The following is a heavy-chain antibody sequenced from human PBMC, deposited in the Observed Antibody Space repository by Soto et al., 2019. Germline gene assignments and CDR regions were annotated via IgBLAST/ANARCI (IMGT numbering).Heavy chain of an antibody. CDR3: VKDRGGDIVVVPAAGMDV. Sequence: GGSLRLSCSASGFTFSSYAMHWVRQAPGKGLEYVSAISSNGGSTYYADSVKGRFTISRDNSKNTLYLQMSSLRAEDTAVYYCVKDRGGDIVVVPAAGMDVWGQGTTVTVSS. J-gene: IGHJ6*02. V-gene: IGHV3-64D*08. CDR1: GFTFSSYA. D-gene: IGHD2-2*01. CDR2: ISSNGGST.